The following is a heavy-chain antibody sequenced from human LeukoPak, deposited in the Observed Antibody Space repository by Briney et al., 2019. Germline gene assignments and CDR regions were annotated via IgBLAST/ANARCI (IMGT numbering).Heavy chain of an antibody. J-gene: IGHJ4*02. CDR1: GFTFSNYW. CDR2: IKEDGSEK. V-gene: IGHV3-7*03. Sequence: PGGSLRLSCAASGFTFSNYWMSWVRQVPGKGLEWVANIKEDGSEKNFVDSVRGRFTISRDNAKNSVYLEMNSLRAEDTAVYYCARGGGWCDYWGQGALVTVSS. CDR3: ARGGGWCDY. D-gene: IGHD6-19*01.